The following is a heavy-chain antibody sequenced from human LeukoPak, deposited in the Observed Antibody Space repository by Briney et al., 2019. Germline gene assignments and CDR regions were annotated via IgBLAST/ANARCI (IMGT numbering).Heavy chain of an antibody. CDR1: GGSFSGYY. CDR2: INHSGSN. CDR3: ARIRDYDR. D-gene: IGHD3-16*01. V-gene: IGHV4-34*01. J-gene: IGHJ5*02. Sequence: SXTLSLTCAVYGGSFSGYYWSWVRQPPGKGLEWIGEINHSGSNNYNPSLESRVTISVDKSKNQFSLKLRSVTAADTAVYYCARIRDYDRWGQGTLVTVSS.